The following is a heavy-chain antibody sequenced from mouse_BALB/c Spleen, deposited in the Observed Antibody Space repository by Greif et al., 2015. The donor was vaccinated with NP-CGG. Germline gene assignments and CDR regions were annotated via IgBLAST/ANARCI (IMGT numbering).Heavy chain of an antibody. J-gene: IGHJ3*01. D-gene: IGHD1-1*01. CDR3: ARRRNPYASFAY. V-gene: IGHV1-54*01. CDR2: INPGSGGT. Sequence: VQLQESGAELVRPGTSVKVSSKASGYAFTNYLIEWVKQRPGQGLEWIGVINPGSGGTNYNEKFKGKATLTADKSSSTAYMQLSSLTSDDSAVYFCARRRNPYASFAYWGQGTLVTVSA. CDR1: GYAFTNYL.